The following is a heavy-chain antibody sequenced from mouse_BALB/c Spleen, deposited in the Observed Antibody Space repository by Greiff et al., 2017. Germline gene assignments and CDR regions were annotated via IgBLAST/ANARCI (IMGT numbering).Heavy chain of an antibody. Sequence: EVQRVESGPSLVKPSQTLSLTCSVTGDSITSGYWNCIRKFPGNKLEYMGYISYSGSTYYNPSLKSRISITRDTSKNQYYLQLNSVTTEDTATYYCARRRGNYDYYAMDYWGQGTSVTVSS. J-gene: IGHJ4*01. CDR1: GDSITSGY. D-gene: IGHD2-1*01. V-gene: IGHV3-8*02. CDR3: ARRRGNYDYYAMDY. CDR2: ISYSGST.